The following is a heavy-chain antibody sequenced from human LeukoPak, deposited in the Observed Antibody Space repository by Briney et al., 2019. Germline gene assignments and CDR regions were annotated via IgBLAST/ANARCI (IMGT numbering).Heavy chain of an antibody. CDR2: ISSGGRNI. CDR3: ARKESGYDSFDY. V-gene: IGHV3-48*04. CDR1: GFTFSNTW. Sequence: GGSLRLSCAASGFTFSNTWMTWVRQAPGKGLEWVSYISSGGRNIYYADSVKGRFTLSRDNAKNSLYLQMNSLRAEDTAVYYCARKESGYDSFDYWGQGTLVTVTS. D-gene: IGHD5-12*01. J-gene: IGHJ4*02.